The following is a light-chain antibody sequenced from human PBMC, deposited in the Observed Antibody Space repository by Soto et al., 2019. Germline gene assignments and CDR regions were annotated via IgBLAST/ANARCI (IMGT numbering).Light chain of an antibody. CDR2: EVS. V-gene: IGLV2-8*01. CDR1: SKNVGGYNY. J-gene: IGLJ1*01. Sequence: QSALTQPPSASGSPGQSVTISCTGTSKNVGGYNYVSWYQQHPGKAHKLMIYEVSKRPSGVPDRFSGSKSGNTASLTVSWLQAEDEADYYCSSYAGSTFYVFGTGTKVTVL. CDR3: SSYAGSTFYV.